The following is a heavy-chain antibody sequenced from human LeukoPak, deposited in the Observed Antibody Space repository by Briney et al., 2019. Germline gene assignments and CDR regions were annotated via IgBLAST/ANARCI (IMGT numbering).Heavy chain of an antibody. Sequence: SETLSLTCTVSGGSIGSHYWSWIRQPPGEGLEWIGYIYYSGTTSYNPSLKSRVTISVDTSKNQFSLRLSSVTAADTAVYYCARDYYDSRGEAFDIWGLGTMVTVSS. V-gene: IGHV4-59*11. CDR2: IYYSGTT. D-gene: IGHD3-22*01. J-gene: IGHJ3*02. CDR3: ARDYYDSRGEAFDI. CDR1: GGSIGSHY.